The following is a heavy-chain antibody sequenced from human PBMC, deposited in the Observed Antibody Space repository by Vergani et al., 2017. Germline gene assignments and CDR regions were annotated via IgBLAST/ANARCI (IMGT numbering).Heavy chain of an antibody. V-gene: IGHV4-59*12. CDR3: ARDVGFNCPVVDY. J-gene: IGHJ4*02. CDR1: GGSISSYY. D-gene: IGHD1-1*01. CDR2: IYYSGST. Sequence: QVQLQESGPGLVKPSETLSLTCTVSGGSISSYYWSWIRPPPGKGLEWIGYIYYSGSTYYNPSLKSRVTISVDTSKTQFSLKLSSVPPADTAVYCCARDVGFNCPVVDYWGQGTLVTVSS.